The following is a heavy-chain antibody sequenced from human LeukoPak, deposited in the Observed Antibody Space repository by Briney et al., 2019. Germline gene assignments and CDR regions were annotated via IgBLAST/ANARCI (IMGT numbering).Heavy chain of an antibody. J-gene: IGHJ4*02. Sequence: ASVKVSCKVSGYTLTELSMHWVRQAPGKGLEWRGGFDPEDGETIYAQKFQGRVTITADKSTSTAYMELSSLRSEDTAVYYCARERGDITGTTKGFDYWGQGTLVTVSS. CDR1: GYTLTELS. CDR3: ARERGDITGTTKGFDY. CDR2: FDPEDGET. D-gene: IGHD1-20*01. V-gene: IGHV1-24*01.